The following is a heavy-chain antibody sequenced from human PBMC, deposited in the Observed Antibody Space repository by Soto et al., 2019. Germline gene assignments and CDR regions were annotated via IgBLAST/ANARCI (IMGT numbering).Heavy chain of an antibody. CDR1: GGSMIAYY. CDR2: THYSGST. Sequence: SETLSLTCTASGGSMIAYYWNWMRQPPGKGLQWIGYTHYSGSTTYNPSLKSRVTISVDSSKNQFSLKLDSVTPADTAVYYCARVRGTAGKRYFDYWGPGTLVTVSS. D-gene: IGHD6-13*01. J-gene: IGHJ4*02. CDR3: ARVRGTAGKRYFDY. V-gene: IGHV4-59*01.